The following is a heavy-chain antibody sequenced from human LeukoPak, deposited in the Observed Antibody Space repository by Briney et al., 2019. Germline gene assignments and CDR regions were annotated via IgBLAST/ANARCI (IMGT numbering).Heavy chain of an antibody. CDR2: IWYDGSNK. J-gene: IGHJ4*02. CDR1: GFSFSNYG. Sequence: GGSLRLSCAASGFSFSNYGMHWVRQAPGKGLEWVAVIWYDGSNKYYADSVKGRFTISRDNSKNTLYVQMNSLRAEDTALYSCARDRGGSKYFDSWGQGTLVTVSS. D-gene: IGHD3-10*01. CDR3: ARDRGGSKYFDS. V-gene: IGHV3-33*01.